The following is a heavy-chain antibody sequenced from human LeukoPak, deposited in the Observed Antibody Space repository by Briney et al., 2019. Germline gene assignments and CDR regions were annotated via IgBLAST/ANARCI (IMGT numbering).Heavy chain of an antibody. CDR2: INAGNGNT. Sequence: PGASVKVSCKASGYTFTSYAMHWVRQAPGQRLEWMGWINAGNGNTKYSQKFQGRVTITRDTSASTAYMELSSLRSEDTAVYYCARETDRHDYGDYYFDYWGQGTLVTVSS. J-gene: IGHJ4*02. D-gene: IGHD4-17*01. CDR3: ARETDRHDYGDYYFDY. V-gene: IGHV1-3*01. CDR1: GYTFTSYA.